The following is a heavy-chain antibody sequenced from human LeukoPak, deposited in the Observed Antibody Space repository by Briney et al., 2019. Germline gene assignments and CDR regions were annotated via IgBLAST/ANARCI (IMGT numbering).Heavy chain of an antibody. CDR1: GFTFSSYA. CDR3: AKDYNYDFWSGYGNWFDP. J-gene: IGHJ5*02. V-gene: IGHV3-23*01. Sequence: PGGSLRLSCAASGFTFSSYAMSWVRQAPGKGLEWVSAISGSGGSTYYADSVKGRFTISRDNSKNALYLQMNSLRAEDTAVYYCAKDYNYDFWSGYGNWFDPWGQGTLVTVSS. CDR2: ISGSGGST. D-gene: IGHD3-3*01.